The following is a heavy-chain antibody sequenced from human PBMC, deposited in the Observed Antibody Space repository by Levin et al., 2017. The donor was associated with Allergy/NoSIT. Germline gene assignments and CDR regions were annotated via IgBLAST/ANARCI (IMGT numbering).Heavy chain of an antibody. CDR3: ARDTGGWYFDR. CDR1: GSTTSLFY. D-gene: IGHD3-16*01. V-gene: IGHV4-59*01. Sequence: PSETLSLTCTVSGSTTSLFYWNWIRQTPGKGLEWIGYINYSGSTKYNPSLKSRVTISLDKSKNQFSLLLTSVTAADTAVYYCARDTGGWYFDRWGQGTLVTVAS. J-gene: IGHJ5*02. CDR2: INYSGST.